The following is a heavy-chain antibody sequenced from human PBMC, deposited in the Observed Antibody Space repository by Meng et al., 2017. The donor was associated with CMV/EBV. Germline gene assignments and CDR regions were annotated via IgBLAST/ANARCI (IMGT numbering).Heavy chain of an antibody. CDR2: INHSGST. J-gene: IGHJ4*02. Sequence: QVQPMSWVEGLLEPSDTLALACAVYGGSVSGYYWGWIRQPPGKGLEWIGEINHSGSTNYNPSLKSRVTISVDTSKNQFSLKLSSVTAADTAVYYCASSLTYPDYWGQGTLVTVSS. V-gene: IGHV4-34*01. CDR1: GGSVSGYY. D-gene: IGHD2-15*01. CDR3: ASSLTYPDY.